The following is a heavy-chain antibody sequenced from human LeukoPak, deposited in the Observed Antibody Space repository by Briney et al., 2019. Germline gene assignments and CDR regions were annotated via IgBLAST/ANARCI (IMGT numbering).Heavy chain of an antibody. CDR2: INSDGSST. CDR3: AKAGIVVVPAATAYYYYYYMDV. V-gene: IGHV3-74*01. CDR1: GFTFSSYW. Sequence: GGSLRLSCAPSGFTFSSYWMHWVRQAPGKGLVWVSRINSDGSSTSYADSVKGRFTISRDNSKNTLYLQMNSLRAEDTAVYYCAKAGIVVVPAATAYYYYYYMDVWGKGTTVTVSS. J-gene: IGHJ6*03. D-gene: IGHD2-2*01.